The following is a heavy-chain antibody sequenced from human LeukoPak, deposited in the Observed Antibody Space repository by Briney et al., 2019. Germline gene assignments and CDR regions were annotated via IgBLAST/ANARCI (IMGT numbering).Heavy chain of an antibody. Sequence: GSLRLSCAASGFTFTSYGMHWVRQAPGKGLEWVSGISGSRGTTYYADSVKGRLTISRDNSKNTLYLQMNSLRADDTAVYYCAKERTGGWPFDYWGQGTLVTVSS. V-gene: IGHV3-23*01. CDR1: GFTFTSYG. CDR2: ISGSRGTT. CDR3: AKERTGGWPFDY. J-gene: IGHJ4*01. D-gene: IGHD6-19*01.